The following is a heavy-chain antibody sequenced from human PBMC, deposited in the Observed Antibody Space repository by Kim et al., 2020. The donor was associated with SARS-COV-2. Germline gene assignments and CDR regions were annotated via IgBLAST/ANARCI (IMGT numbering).Heavy chain of an antibody. Sequence: LKSRVTISVDTSKNQFSLKLSSVTAADTAVYYCARELVAGRNTKAGFDYWGQGTLVTVSS. J-gene: IGHJ4*02. V-gene: IGHV4-39*02. CDR3: ARELVAGRNTKAGFDY. D-gene: IGHD6-19*01.